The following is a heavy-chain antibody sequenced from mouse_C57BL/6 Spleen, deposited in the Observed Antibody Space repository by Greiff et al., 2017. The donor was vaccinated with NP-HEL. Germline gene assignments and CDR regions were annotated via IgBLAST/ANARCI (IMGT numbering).Heavy chain of an antibody. CDR2: IYPGSGNT. Sequence: QVQLQQSGAELVRPGASVKLSCKASGYTFTDYYINWVKQRPGQGLEWIARIYPGSGNTYYNEKFKGKATLTAEKSSSTAFMQLSSLTSEDSAVYFCARKHLLRGYFDVWGTGTTVTVSS. J-gene: IGHJ1*03. V-gene: IGHV1-76*01. D-gene: IGHD1-1*01. CDR1: GYTFTDYY. CDR3: ARKHLLRGYFDV.